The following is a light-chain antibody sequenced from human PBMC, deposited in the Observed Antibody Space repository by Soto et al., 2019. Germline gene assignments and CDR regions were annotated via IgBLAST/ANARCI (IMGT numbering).Light chain of an antibody. V-gene: IGLV2-14*03. CDR3: SSYTTSNTRQIV. Sequence: QSVLTQPASVSGSHRQSITISCTGTSSDVGGYNYVSWYQHHPGKAPKLIIFDVSNRPSGVSNPFSGSKSGNTASLTISALQPEDEADYYCSSYTTSNTRQIVFGTGTKVTVL. CDR2: DVS. CDR1: SSDVGGYNY. J-gene: IGLJ1*01.